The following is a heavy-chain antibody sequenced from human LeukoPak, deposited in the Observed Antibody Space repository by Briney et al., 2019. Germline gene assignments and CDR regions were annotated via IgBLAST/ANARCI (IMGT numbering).Heavy chain of an antibody. CDR3: ARDIIAAGAVRHYYYGMDV. Sequence: PGGSLRLSCAASGFTFSSYSMNWVRQAPGKGLEWVSYISSSSSTIYYADSVKGRFTISRDNSKNTLYLQMNSLRAEDTAVYYCARDIIAAGAVRHYYYGMDVWGQGTTVTVSS. J-gene: IGHJ6*02. CDR2: ISSSSSTI. CDR1: GFTFSSYS. V-gene: IGHV3-48*01. D-gene: IGHD6-13*01.